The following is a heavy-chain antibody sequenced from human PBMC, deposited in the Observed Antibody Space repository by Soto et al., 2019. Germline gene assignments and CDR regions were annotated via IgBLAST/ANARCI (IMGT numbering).Heavy chain of an antibody. Sequence: QVQLQESGPGLVKPSETLSLTCTVSGGSISSYYWSWIRQPPGKGLEWIGYIYYSGSTNYNPSLKSRATISVDTSNYQFSLKLSSVTAADTAVYYCARHGYYVPYWYFDLWGRGTLVTVSS. CDR1: GGSISSYY. J-gene: IGHJ2*01. V-gene: IGHV4-59*08. CDR2: IYYSGST. D-gene: IGHD3-10*02. CDR3: ARHGYYVPYWYFDL.